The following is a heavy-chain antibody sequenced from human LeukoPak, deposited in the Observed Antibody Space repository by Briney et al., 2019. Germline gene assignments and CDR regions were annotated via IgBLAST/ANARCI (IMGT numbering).Heavy chain of an antibody. D-gene: IGHD3-3*01. V-gene: IGHV3-15*01. CDR2: IKSKTDGGTT. CDR3: TTEYDFWSGYAVDY. J-gene: IGHJ4*02. Sequence: GGSLRLSCAASGFTFSNAWMSWVRQAPGKGLEWVGRIKSKTDGGTTDYAAPVKGRFTISRDDSKNTLYLQMNSLKTEDTAVYYCTTEYDFWSGYAVDYWGQGTLVTVSS. CDR1: GFTFSNAW.